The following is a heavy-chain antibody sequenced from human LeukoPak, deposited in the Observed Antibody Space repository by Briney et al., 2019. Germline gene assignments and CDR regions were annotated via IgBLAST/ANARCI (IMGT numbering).Heavy chain of an antibody. CDR3: ARDRPFRGSYPMRYFDY. J-gene: IGHJ4*02. CDR1: GYTFTSYG. V-gene: IGHV1-18*01. Sequence: ASVKVSCKASGYTFTSYGISWVRQAPGQGLEWTGWISAYNGNTNYAQKLQGRVTMTTDTSTSTAYMELRSLRSDDTAVYYCARDRPFRGSYPMRYFDYWGQGTLVTVSS. D-gene: IGHD1-26*01. CDR2: ISAYNGNT.